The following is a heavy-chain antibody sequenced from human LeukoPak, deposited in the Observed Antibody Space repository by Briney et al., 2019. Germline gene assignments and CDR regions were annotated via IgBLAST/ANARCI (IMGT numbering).Heavy chain of an antibody. V-gene: IGHV3-21*01. J-gene: IGHJ4*02. CDR2: ISSSSSYI. D-gene: IGHD6-6*01. Sequence: PGGSLRLSCAASGFTFSSYSMNWVRQAPGKGLEWVSSISSSSSYIHYADSVKGRFTISRDNSKNTLYLQMNGLRAEDTAVYYCAKAGLLAARPSLYYFDYWGQGTLVTVSS. CDR1: GFTFSSYS. CDR3: AKAGLLAARPSLYYFDY.